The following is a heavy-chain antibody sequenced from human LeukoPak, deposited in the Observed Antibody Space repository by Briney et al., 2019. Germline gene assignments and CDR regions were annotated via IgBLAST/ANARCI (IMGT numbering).Heavy chain of an antibody. D-gene: IGHD3-22*01. V-gene: IGHV4-59*01. CDR2: IYYSGST. J-gene: IGHJ4*02. CDR1: GGSISSYY. CDR3: ARVTGYVIEDYFDY. Sequence: SETLSLTCTVTGGSISSYYWSWIRQPPGKGLEWIGYIYYSGSTNYNPSLKSRVTISVDTSKNQFSLKLSSVTAADTAMYYCARVTGYVIEDYFDYWGQGTLVTVSP.